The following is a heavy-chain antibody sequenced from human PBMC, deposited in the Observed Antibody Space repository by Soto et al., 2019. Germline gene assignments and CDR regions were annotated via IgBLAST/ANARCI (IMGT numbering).Heavy chain of an antibody. CDR2: IYPDDSDT. J-gene: IGHJ4*02. D-gene: IGHD4-17*01. CDR3: ERLAGDYIGRGFDY. Sequence: GESLKISCKGSGYTFTAHWIAWMRQMPGKRLEWMGLIYPDDSDTRYSPSFQGQVTISADKSSNTAYLQWSSLKASDTAIYYCERLAGDYIGRGFDYWGQGTPVTVSS. V-gene: IGHV5-51*01. CDR1: GYTFTAHW.